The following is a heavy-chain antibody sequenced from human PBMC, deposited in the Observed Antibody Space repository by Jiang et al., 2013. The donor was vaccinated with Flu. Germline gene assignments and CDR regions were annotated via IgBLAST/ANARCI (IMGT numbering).Heavy chain of an antibody. J-gene: IGHJ3*02. D-gene: IGHD3-9*01. CDR1: GYSFTSYW. V-gene: IGHV5-51*01. Sequence: GSGYSFTSYWIGWVRQMPGKGLEWMGIIYPGDSDTRYSPSFQGQVTISADKSISTAYLQWSSLKASDTAMYYCARSYYDILYAFDIWGQGTMVTVSS. CDR3: ARSYYDILYAFDI. CDR2: IYPGDSDT.